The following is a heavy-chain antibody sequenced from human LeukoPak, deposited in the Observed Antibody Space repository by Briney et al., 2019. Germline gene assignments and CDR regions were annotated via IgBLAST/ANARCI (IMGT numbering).Heavy chain of an antibody. CDR2: ISWNSGSI. J-gene: IGHJ4*02. Sequence: PGGSLRLSCAGSGFIFNNYAMHWVRQPPGKGLEWVSGISWNSGSIDYADSVKGRFTISRDNAKNSLYLQMNSLRAEDTAVYYYARVYTFGPDYWGQGTLVTVSS. D-gene: IGHD3-3*01. V-gene: IGHV3-9*01. CDR1: GFIFNNYA. CDR3: ARVYTFGPDY.